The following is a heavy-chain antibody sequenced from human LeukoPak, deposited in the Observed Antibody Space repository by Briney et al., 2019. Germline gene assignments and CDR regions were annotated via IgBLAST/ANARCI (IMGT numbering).Heavy chain of an antibody. D-gene: IGHD6-19*01. J-gene: IGHJ3*02. V-gene: IGHV3-23*01. CDR1: GFTFSRHG. CDR3: AKVLDSSGWLGAFDI. Sequence: GGTLRLSCAASGFTFSRHGINWVRQAPGKGLEWVSGISPSGDILYYADSVKGRFTISRDNSKNTLYLQMNSLRAEDTAVYYCAKVLDSSGWLGAFDIWSQGTMVTVSS. CDR2: ISPSGDIL.